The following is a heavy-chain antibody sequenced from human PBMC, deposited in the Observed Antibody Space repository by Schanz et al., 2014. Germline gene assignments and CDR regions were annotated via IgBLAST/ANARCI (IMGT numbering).Heavy chain of an antibody. CDR3: ARRRSGDAFDI. D-gene: IGHD4-17*01. CDR2: ISSGSGYT. CDR1: GFTFRDYQ. J-gene: IGHJ3*02. V-gene: IGHV3-11*06. Sequence: QVQLVESGGGLVKPGGSLRLSCTASGFTFRDYQMTWIRQAPGKGLEWVSYISSGSGYTNYPDSVKGRFTISRDNANNSLFLQMNSLRAEDTAMYYCARRRSGDAFDIWGPGTMVTVSS.